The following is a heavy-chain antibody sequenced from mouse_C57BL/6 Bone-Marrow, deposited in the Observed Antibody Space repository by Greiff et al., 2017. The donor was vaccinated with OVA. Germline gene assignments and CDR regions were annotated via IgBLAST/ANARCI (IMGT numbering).Heavy chain of an antibody. CDR3: ARIALFITTSGAMDY. CDR1: GFSLSTFGMG. J-gene: IGHJ4*01. CDR2: IWWDDDK. V-gene: IGHV8-8*01. Sequence: QVQLQQSGPGILQPSQTLSLTCSFSGFSLSTFGMGVGWIRQPSGKGLEWLAHIWWDDDKYYNPALKSRLTISKDTSKNQVFLKIANVDTADTATYDCARIALFITTSGAMDYWGQGTSVTVSS. D-gene: IGHD1-1*01.